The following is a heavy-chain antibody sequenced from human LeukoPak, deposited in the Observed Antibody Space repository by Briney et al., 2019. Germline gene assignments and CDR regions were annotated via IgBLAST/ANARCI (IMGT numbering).Heavy chain of an antibody. Sequence: GGSLRLSCAASGFTFSNYAMSWVRQAPGKGLEWVSAINNSGRGTNYADSVRGRVTISRDKAKNTLYLQMNSLRAEDTAVYYCVKDLGRYRNNCFDYWGQGTLVTVSS. CDR1: GFTFSNYA. V-gene: IGHV3-23*01. D-gene: IGHD1-26*01. J-gene: IGHJ4*02. CDR2: INNSGRGT. CDR3: VKDLGRYRNNCFDY.